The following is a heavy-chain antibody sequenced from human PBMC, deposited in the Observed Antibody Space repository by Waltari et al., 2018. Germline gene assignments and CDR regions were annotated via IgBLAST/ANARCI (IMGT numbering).Heavy chain of an antibody. CDR2: INAGNGNT. V-gene: IGHV1-3*01. CDR1: GYTFTRYA. CDR3: ARVEGAAGLDI. J-gene: IGHJ3*02. D-gene: IGHD3-16*01. Sequence: QVQLVQSGAEVKKPGASVKVSCKPSGYTFTRYAMHWVRQAPGHRLEWMGWINAGNGNTKYSQKFQGRVTITRDTSASTAYMELSSLRSEDTAVYYCARVEGAAGLDIWGQGTMVTVSS.